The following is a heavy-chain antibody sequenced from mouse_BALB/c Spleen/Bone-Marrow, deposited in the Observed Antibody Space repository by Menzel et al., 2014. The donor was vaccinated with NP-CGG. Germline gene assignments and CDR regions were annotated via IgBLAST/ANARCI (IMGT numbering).Heavy chain of an antibody. J-gene: IGHJ2*01. D-gene: IGHD3-2*01. V-gene: IGHV5-12-2*01. CDR3: ARQLDSSGYVLDY. CDR1: GFTFSSYT. Sequence: EVKLMESGGGLVQPGGSLKLSCAASGFTFSSYTMSWIRQTPEKRLEWVAYISDGGGGAYYPDTVKGRFTISRDNAKNTLYLQMSSLKSEDTAMYYCARQLDSSGYVLDYWGQGTTLTVSS. CDR2: ISDGGGGA.